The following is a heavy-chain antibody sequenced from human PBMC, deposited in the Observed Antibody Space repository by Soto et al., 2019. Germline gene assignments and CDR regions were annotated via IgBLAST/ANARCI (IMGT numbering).Heavy chain of an antibody. Sequence: EVQLVESGGGLVQPGGSLRLSCAASGFTFSNHYMDWVRQAPRTGLEWVGRTRNKANSYTTEYAASVKGSFTISRDDSSNSVYLQMTNLQTEDTAVYYCARGYGSCDAFALWGQGTTFIVSS. CDR3: ARGYGSCDAFAL. CDR2: TRNKANSYTT. CDR1: GFTFSNHY. V-gene: IGHV3-72*01. J-gene: IGHJ3*01. D-gene: IGHD3-10*01.